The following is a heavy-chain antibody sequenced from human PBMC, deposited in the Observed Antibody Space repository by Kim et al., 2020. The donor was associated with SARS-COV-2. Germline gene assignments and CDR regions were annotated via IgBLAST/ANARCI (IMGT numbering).Heavy chain of an antibody. V-gene: IGHV3-33*06. CDR2: NK. J-gene: IGHJ4*02. CDR3: AKSGSGELDY. D-gene: IGHD1-26*01. Sequence: NKYYADSVKGRFTISRDNSKNTLYLQMNSLRAEDTAVYYCAKSGSGELDYWGQGTLVTVSS.